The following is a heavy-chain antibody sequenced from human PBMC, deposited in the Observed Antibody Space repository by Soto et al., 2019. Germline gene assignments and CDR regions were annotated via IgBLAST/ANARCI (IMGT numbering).Heavy chain of an antibody. CDR1: GDSISTVDYF. CDR2: IYKSATT. CDR3: ARGRYCLTGRCFPNWFDS. Sequence: PSETLSLTCSVSGDSISTVDYFWAWIRQPPGQALEYIGYIYKSATTYYNPSFESRVAISLDTSKSQFSLNVTSVTAADTAVYFCARGRYCLTGRCFPNWFDSRCQGTLVTVSS. V-gene: IGHV4-30-4*01. D-gene: IGHD2-15*01. J-gene: IGHJ5*01.